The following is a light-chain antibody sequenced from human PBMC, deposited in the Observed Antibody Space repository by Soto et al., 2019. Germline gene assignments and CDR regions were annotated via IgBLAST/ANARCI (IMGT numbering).Light chain of an antibody. J-gene: IGKJ1*01. CDR3: RQYNNYPWT. V-gene: IGKV1-5*01. CDR2: GAS. CDR1: QSISSW. Sequence: DIQMTQSPSTLSASVGDRVTITCRASQSISSWLAWYQQKPGKAPKLLIYGASSLESGVPSRFSGSGSGTEFTLTISSLQPDDFATYYCRQYNNYPWTFGQGTQVEIK.